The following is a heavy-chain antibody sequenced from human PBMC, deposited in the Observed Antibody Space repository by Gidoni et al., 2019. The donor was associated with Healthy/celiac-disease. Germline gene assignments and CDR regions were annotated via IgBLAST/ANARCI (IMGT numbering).Heavy chain of an antibody. J-gene: IGHJ4*02. D-gene: IGHD6-13*01. CDR3: AKFTNRVAAAPNNFDY. Sequence: EVQLWESGGGWVQPGGYLRRSWAASGCTGSSNAMSWVRQAPGKGLEWVSSIRGSCGSTSSADSLTGRFTISRDNSKNPLYLQMISLRAEDTAVYYCAKFTNRVAAAPNNFDYWGQGTLVTVSS. V-gene: IGHV3-23*01. CDR2: IRGSCGST. CDR1: GCTGSSNA.